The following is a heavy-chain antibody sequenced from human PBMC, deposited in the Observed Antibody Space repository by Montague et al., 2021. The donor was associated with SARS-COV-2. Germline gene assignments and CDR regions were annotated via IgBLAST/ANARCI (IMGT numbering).Heavy chain of an antibody. CDR3: ARDSPHFDFWRGHYGDKYYMDI. CDR1: GDSITSKTHY. D-gene: IGHD3-3*01. Sequence: TLSLTYTVSGDSITSKTHYWDWVRQPAGKGLEWIGRLLTSGATNFXPSLKSRLTISRDTSKNEFYLKLSSVTAADTAVYYCARDSPHFDFWRGHYGDKYYMDIWGKGTTVTVS. J-gene: IGHJ6*03. CDR2: LLTSGAT. V-gene: IGHV4-61*02.